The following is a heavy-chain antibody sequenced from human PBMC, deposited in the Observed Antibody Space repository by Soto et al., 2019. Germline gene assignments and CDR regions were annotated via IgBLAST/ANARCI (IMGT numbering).Heavy chain of an antibody. Sequence: ASVKVSCKASGNTFTSYDINWVRQATGHGLEWMGWINPNSGNIGYAQKFQGRVTMTRDTAIRTAYMEVSRLRSDDTAVYYCARGRASGSYYLLDYWGQGTLITVS. CDR1: GNTFTSYD. CDR3: ARGRASGSYYLLDY. D-gene: IGHD3-10*01. J-gene: IGHJ4*02. CDR2: INPNSGNI. V-gene: IGHV1-8*01.